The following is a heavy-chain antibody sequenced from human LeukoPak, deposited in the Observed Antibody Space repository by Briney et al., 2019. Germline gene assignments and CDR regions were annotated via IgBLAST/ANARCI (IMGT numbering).Heavy chain of an antibody. CDR1: GYTFTSYG. V-gene: IGHV1-18*01. J-gene: IGHJ4*02. D-gene: IGHD4-11*01. CDR2: ISAYNGNT. Sequence: ASVKVSCKASGYTFTSYGISWVRQAPGQGLEWMGWISAYNGNTNYAQKLQGRVTMTTDTSTSTAYMELRSLRSDDTAVYYCARGYSNYDPLEVLGAVWGQGTLVTVSS. CDR3: ARGYSNYDPLEVLGAV.